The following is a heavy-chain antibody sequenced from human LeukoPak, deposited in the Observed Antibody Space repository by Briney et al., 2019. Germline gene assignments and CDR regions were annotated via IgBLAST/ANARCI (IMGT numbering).Heavy chain of an antibody. Sequence: GGSLRLSCAASGFTFSDYNMNWVRQVPGKGLESVSYMSRSGDIIYYADSVKGRFTISRDNAKNSLYLQMNSLRAEDTAVYYCAKGDDSSGYYLAYFDYWGQGTLVTVSS. V-gene: IGHV3-48*01. CDR2: MSRSGDII. CDR3: AKGDDSSGYYLAYFDY. D-gene: IGHD3-22*01. CDR1: GFTFSDYN. J-gene: IGHJ4*02.